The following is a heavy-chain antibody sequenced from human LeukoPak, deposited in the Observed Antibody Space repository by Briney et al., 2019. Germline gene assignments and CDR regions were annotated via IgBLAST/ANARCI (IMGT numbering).Heavy chain of an antibody. D-gene: IGHD6-13*01. Sequence: SETLSLTCTVSGGSISSSSYYWGWIRQPPGKGLEWIGSFYYSGSTYYKSSLKSRVTISVDTSKNQFSLKLTSVTAADTAVYYCARGKQLAPNLGAFDIWGQGTMVTVSS. CDR1: GGSISSSSYY. CDR3: ARGKQLAPNLGAFDI. CDR2: FYYSGST. V-gene: IGHV4-39*07. J-gene: IGHJ3*02.